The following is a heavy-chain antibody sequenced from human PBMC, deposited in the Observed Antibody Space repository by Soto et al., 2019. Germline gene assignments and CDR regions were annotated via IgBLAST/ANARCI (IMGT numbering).Heavy chain of an antibody. CDR3: ATVAVAGDGMDV. V-gene: IGHV1-24*01. J-gene: IGHJ6*02. CDR2: FDPEDGET. Sequence: ASVKVSCKVSGYTLTELSMHWVRQAPGKGLEWMGGFDPEDGETIYAQKFQGRVTMTEDTSTDTAYMELSSLRSEDTAVYYCATVAVAGDGMDVWGQGTTVTVSS. CDR1: GYTLTELS. D-gene: IGHD6-19*01.